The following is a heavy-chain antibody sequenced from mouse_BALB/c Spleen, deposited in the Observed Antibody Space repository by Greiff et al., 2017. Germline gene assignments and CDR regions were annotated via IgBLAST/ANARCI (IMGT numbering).Heavy chain of an antibody. CDR3: ASIYYGYADYCALDY. V-gene: IGHV2-9*02. CDR2: IWAGGST. J-gene: IGHJ4*01. CDR1: GFSLTSYG. Sequence: VKLMESGPGLVAPSQSLSITCTVSGFSLTSYGVHWVRQPPGKGLEWLGVIWAGGSTNYNSALMSRLSISKDNSKSQVFLKMSSLQTDDTAMYYCASIYYGYADYCALDYWGQGTTVTVSS. D-gene: IGHD2-2*01.